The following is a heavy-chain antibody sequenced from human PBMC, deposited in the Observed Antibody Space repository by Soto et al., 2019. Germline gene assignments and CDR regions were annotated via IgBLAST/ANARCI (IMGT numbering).Heavy chain of an antibody. V-gene: IGHV4-39*01. CDR1: GGSISSSSYY. Sequence: QLQLQESGPGLVKPSETLSLTCTVSGGSISSSSYYWGWIRQPPGKGLEWIGSIYYSGSTCYNPSLKSRVTISVDTSKNQFSLKLSSVTAADTAVYYCARLGPREVWFGELGPGSFDYWGQGTLVTVSS. J-gene: IGHJ4*02. CDR3: ARLGPREVWFGELGPGSFDY. D-gene: IGHD3-10*01. CDR2: IYYSGST.